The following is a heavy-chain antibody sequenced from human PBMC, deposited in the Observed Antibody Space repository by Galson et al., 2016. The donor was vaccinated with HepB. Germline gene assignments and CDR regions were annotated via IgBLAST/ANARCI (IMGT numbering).Heavy chain of an antibody. CDR2: ISHDGGIT. D-gene: IGHD3-16*01. CDR3: ARDWGSNGWYNCFYPWGGVPTTPESNRDNMIYLRMSRRGADTAVDYCAGEWGTNGGYDWFDS. Sequence: SLRLSCAGSGFIFRTYGFHWVRQPPGKMLEWVAMISHDGGITHYTDSVKGRFTISRDISRDTLYLQMNSLRVEDTAVYYCARDWGSNGWYNCFYPWGGVPTTPESNRDNMIYLRMSRRGADTAVDYCAGEWGTNGGYDWFDSWGQGTLVTVSS. CDR1: GFIFRTYG. J-gene: IGHJ5*01. V-gene: IGHV3-30*03.